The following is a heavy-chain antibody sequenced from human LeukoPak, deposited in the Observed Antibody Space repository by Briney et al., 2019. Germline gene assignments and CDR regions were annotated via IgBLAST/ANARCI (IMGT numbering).Heavy chain of an antibody. D-gene: IGHD2-2*01. CDR2: INHSGST. CDR1: GGSFSGYY. V-gene: IGHV4-34*01. CDR3: ARGPFRYCSSTSCYGGYYYYGMDV. J-gene: IGHJ6*02. Sequence: KSSETLSLTCAVYGGSFSGYYWSWIRQPPGKGLEWIGEINHSGSTNYNPSLKSRVTISVDTSKNQFSLKLSSVTAADTAVYYCARGPFRYCSSTSCYGGYYYYGMDVWGQGTTVTVSS.